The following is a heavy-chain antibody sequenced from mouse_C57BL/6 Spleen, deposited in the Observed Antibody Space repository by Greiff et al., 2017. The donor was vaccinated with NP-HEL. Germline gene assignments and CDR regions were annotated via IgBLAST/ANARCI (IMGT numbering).Heavy chain of an antibody. D-gene: IGHD2-4*01. CDR3: AKGIYYDSSWFAY. CDR2: INPNNGGT. V-gene: IGHV1-26*01. CDR1: GYTFTDYY. J-gene: IGHJ3*01. Sequence: EVQLQQSGPELVKPGASVKISCKASGYTFTDYYMNWVKQSHGKSLEWIGDINPNNGGTSYNQKFKGKATLTVDKSSSTAYMELRSLTSEDSAVYYCAKGIYYDSSWFAYWGQGTLVTVSA.